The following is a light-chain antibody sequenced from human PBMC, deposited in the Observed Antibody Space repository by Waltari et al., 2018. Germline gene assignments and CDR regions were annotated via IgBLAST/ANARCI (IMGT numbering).Light chain of an antibody. V-gene: IGLV6-57*04. J-gene: IGLJ2*01. CDR1: TLCIASNL. Sequence: NFILAQPHSVSESPGQTVTISCTRSTLCIASNLVQWSQQRPRSVPTTVIYEDYQRPSGVPDRFSGSIEWSSNSATLTISGLKTEAEADYYCQSYDNTFVVFGGGTQLTVL. CDR3: QSYDNTFVV. CDR2: EDY.